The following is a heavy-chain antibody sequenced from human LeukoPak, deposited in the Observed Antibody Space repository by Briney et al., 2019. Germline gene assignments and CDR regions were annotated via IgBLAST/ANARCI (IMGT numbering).Heavy chain of an antibody. D-gene: IGHD2-2*01. CDR3: AKEFIPESSSFDAFDV. V-gene: IGHV3-48*03. CDR1: GFTFSAYE. Sequence: HPGGSLRLSCAASGFTFSAYEMDWVRQAPGKGLEWVSYISSGGGTRYYADSVRGRFTISRDNAKNSLYLQMNSLRAEDTAVYYCAKEFIPESSSFDAFDVWGQGTMVTVSS. J-gene: IGHJ3*01. CDR2: ISSGGGTR.